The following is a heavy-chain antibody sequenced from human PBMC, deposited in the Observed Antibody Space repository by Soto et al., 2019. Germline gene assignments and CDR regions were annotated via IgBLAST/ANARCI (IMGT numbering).Heavy chain of an antibody. CDR2: ISYDGTNT. D-gene: IGHD2-21*01. CDR1: GFTFSSYG. V-gene: IGHV3-30*03. Sequence: GGSLRLSCAASGFTFSSYGMHWVRQAPGKGLEWVAVISYDGTNTYYVDSVKGRFTISRDNAKNTLYIQMNSLRAEDTAVYYCTRGTAPSIPNAFDIWGQGTMVTVSS. CDR3: TRGTAPSIPNAFDI. J-gene: IGHJ3*02.